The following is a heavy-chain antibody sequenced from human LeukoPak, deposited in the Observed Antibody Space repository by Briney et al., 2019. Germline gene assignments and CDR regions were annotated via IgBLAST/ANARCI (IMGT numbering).Heavy chain of an antibody. Sequence: GGSLRLSCAASGFTLSSYTMNWVRQAPGRGREGVSSIAGRSGYISYEDSVRGRFTISRDNAKKSLYLQMNSLTAEDTAVYYCARDRGAYCGGDCYLGFDYWGRGTLVTVSS. CDR2: IAGRSGYI. CDR1: GFTLSSYT. CDR3: ARDRGAYCGGDCYLGFDY. D-gene: IGHD2-21*02. J-gene: IGHJ4*01. V-gene: IGHV3-21*01.